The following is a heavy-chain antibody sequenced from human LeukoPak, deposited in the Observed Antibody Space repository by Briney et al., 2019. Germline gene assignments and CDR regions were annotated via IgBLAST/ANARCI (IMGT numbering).Heavy chain of an antibody. J-gene: IGHJ4*02. D-gene: IGHD1-26*01. Sequence: PSETLSLTCTVSGGSISSYYWSWIRQPPGKGLEWIGYIYYSGNTNYNPSLKSRVTISVDTSKNQFSLKLSSVTAADTAVYYCARRPAGGATLDYWGQGTLVTVSS. V-gene: IGHV4-59*08. CDR1: GGSISSYY. CDR3: ARRPAGGATLDY. CDR2: IYYSGNT.